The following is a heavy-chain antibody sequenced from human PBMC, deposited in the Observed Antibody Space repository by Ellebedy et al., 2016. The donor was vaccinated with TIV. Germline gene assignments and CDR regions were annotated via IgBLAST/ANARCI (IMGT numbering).Heavy chain of an antibody. J-gene: IGHJ3*01. CDR2: IGTAGDT. CDR1: GFTFSSYD. Sequence: GESLKISXAASGFTFSSYDMHWVRQVTGKGLEWVSAIGTAGDTYYPGSVKGRFTISRENAKNSLYLQINSLTAGDTAVYYCARAYGGHSAAAFDVWGQGTMVSVSS. CDR3: ARAYGGHSAAAFDV. V-gene: IGHV3-13*01. D-gene: IGHD4-23*01.